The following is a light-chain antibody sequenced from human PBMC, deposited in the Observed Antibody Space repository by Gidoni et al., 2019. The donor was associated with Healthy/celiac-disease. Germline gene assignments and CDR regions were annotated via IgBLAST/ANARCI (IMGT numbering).Light chain of an antibody. J-gene: IGKJ4*01. CDR2: DAS. V-gene: IGKV3-11*01. CDR3: QQRSNWPPGGF. CDR1: QSVSSY. Sequence: EIVLTQSPATLSLSPGERATLSCRASQSVSSYLAWNQQKPGQAPRLLIYDASNRATGIPARFSGSGSGTDFTLTISSLEPEDFAVYYCQQRSNWPPGGFFGGGTKVEIK.